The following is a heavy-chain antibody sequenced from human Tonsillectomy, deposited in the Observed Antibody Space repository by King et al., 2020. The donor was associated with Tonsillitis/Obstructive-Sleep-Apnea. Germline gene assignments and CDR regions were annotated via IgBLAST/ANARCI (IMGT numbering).Heavy chain of an antibody. Sequence: VQLPQWGAGLLKPSETLSLTCGVYGGSFSGYYWSWIRQTPGKGLEWIGEIDHSGSTNNTPSLKTRVSITVDTSKNQFSLNLNSVTAADTAVYYCARGPVERDWAFDYGGQGTWVTFP. V-gene: IGHV4-34*01. CDR3: ARGPVERDWAFDY. D-gene: IGHD1-1*01. J-gene: IGHJ4*02. CDR1: GGSFSGYY. CDR2: IDHSGST.